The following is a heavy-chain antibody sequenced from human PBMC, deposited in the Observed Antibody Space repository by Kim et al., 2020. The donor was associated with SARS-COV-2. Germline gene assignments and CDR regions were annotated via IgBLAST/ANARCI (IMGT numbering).Heavy chain of an antibody. J-gene: IGHJ3*02. D-gene: IGHD2-15*01. CDR2: IYYSGST. CDR1: GGSISSYY. CDR3: ARVWPANYCSGGSCYQVWSPDRAFYI. V-gene: IGHV4-59*13. Sequence: SETLSLTCTVSGGSISSYYWSWIRQPPGKGLEWIGYIYYSGSTNYNPSLKSRVTISVDTSKNQFSLKLSSVTAVDTAVYYCARVWPANYCSGGSCYQVWSPDRAFYIWGQGTMVTVSS.